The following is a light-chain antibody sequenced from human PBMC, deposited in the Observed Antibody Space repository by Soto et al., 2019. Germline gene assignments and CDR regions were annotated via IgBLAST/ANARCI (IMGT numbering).Light chain of an antibody. CDR2: GAS. CDR1: QSVGIN. CDR3: QQSYGIPNT. J-gene: IGKJ2*01. V-gene: IGKV3-15*01. Sequence: EVVMTQSPAILSVSPGERATLSCRASQSVGINVAWYQQKPGQAPRLLIYGASTRATGSPDRFSASGSGTDFTLTISGLQPEDFATYFCQQSYGIPNTFGQGTKVDIK.